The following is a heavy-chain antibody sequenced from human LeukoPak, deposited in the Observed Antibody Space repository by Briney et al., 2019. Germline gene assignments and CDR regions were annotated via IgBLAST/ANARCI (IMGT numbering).Heavy chain of an antibody. CDR1: GFTFSSYG. J-gene: IGHJ4*02. V-gene: IGHV3-30*18. CDR3: AKAHLLDWLLPFDY. Sequence: GRSLRLSCAASGFTFSSYGMHWVRQAPGKGLEWVALVSNDGGDKYYADSVKGRFTISRDNSKNTLYLQMNSLRGEDTGVYYCAKAHLLDWLLPFDYWGQGTLVTVSS. D-gene: IGHD3/OR15-3a*01. CDR2: VSNDGGDK.